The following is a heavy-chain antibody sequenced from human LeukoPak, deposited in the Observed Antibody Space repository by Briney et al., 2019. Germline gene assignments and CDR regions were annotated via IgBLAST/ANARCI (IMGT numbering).Heavy chain of an antibody. D-gene: IGHD2-15*01. CDR2: IIPIFGTA. J-gene: IGHJ3*02. CDR3: ARDRCSGGSCYPKPKQTPDAFDI. V-gene: IGHV1-69*05. Sequence: GASVKVSCKASGGTFSSYAISWVRQAPGQGLEWMGRIIPIFGTANYAQKFQGRVTITTDESTSTAYMELSSLRSEDTAVYYCARDRCSGGSCYPKPKQTPDAFDIWGQGTMVTVSS. CDR1: GGTFSSYA.